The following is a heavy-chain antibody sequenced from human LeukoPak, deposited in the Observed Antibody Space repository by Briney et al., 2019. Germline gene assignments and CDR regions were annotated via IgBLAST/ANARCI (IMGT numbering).Heavy chain of an antibody. CDR2: TSDRGDYT. Sequence: QPGGSPRLSCAASGFTFTSYSMSWVRQAPGKGLEWVSGTSDRGDYTYYADSVKGRFTISRDSSKNTLFLQMNSLRAEDTALYFCARKAQYNGHYPLDYWGQGTLVTVSS. J-gene: IGHJ4*02. CDR3: ARKAQYNGHYPLDY. CDR1: GFTFTSYS. D-gene: IGHD1-7*01. V-gene: IGHV3-23*01.